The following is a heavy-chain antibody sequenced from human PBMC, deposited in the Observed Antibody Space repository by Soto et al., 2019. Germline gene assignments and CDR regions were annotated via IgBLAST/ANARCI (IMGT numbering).Heavy chain of an antibody. D-gene: IGHD6-6*01. Sequence: QVQLQESGPGLVKPSETLSLTCTVSGGSVSSGSYYWSWIRQPPGKGLEWIGYIYYSGSTNYNPSLKSRVTISVDTSKNQFSLKLSSVTAADTAVYYCSQIAARPGDYYYYYGMDVWGQGTTVTVSS. V-gene: IGHV4-61*01. CDR2: IYYSGST. CDR1: GGSVSSGSYY. J-gene: IGHJ6*02. CDR3: SQIAARPGDYYYYYGMDV.